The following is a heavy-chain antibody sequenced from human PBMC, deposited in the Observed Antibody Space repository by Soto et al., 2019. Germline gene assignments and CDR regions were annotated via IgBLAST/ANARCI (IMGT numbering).Heavy chain of an antibody. Sequence: SETLSLTCTVSGGSTSTTSYFWGWIRQPPGKGLEWVGSIYYSGITYYNPSLKCRVTLSIDTSKNQFSLNLSSVTAADTAVYYGARRSRVPAAVFDSWGQGTLVTVSS. CDR2: IYYSGIT. D-gene: IGHD2-2*01. V-gene: IGHV4-39*01. CDR3: ARRSRVPAAVFDS. J-gene: IGHJ4*02. CDR1: GGSTSTTSYF.